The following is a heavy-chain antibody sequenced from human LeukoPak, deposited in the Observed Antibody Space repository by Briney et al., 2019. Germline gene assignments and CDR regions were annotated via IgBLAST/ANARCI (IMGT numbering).Heavy chain of an antibody. CDR1: GGSFNGYY. CDR2: INHSGST. D-gene: IGHD2-2*02. CDR3: ARLRPKRAYCSSTSCHRGPFDY. V-gene: IGHV4-34*01. Sequence: SETLSLTCAVYGGSFNGYYWSWIRQPPGKGLEWIGEINHSGSTNYNPSLESRVTISVDTSKNQFSLKLTSVTAADTSVYYCARLRPKRAYCSSTSCHRGPFDYWGQGTLVTVSS. J-gene: IGHJ4*02.